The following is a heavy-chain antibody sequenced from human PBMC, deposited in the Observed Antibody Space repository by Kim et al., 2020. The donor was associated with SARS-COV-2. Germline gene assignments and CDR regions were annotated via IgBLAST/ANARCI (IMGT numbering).Heavy chain of an antibody. CDR2: INHSGST. Sequence: SETLSLTCAVYGGSFSGYYWSWIRQPPGKGLEWIGEINHSGSTNYNPSLNSRVTISVDTSKNQFSLQLSSVTAADTAVYYCATDYYDSSGYPLVYYVMDVWGQGTTVTVSS. V-gene: IGHV4-34*01. CDR1: GGSFSGYY. J-gene: IGHJ6*02. CDR3: ATDYYDSSGYPLVYYVMDV. D-gene: IGHD3-22*01.